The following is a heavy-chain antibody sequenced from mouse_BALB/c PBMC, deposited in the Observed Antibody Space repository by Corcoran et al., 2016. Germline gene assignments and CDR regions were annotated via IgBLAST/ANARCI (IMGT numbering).Heavy chain of an antibody. D-gene: IGHD3-1*01. V-gene: IGHV9-1*02. J-gene: IGHJ4*01. CDR1: GYTFTNYG. Sequence: QIQLVQSGPELKKPGETVMISCKASGYTFTNYGMNWVKQAPGKGLKWMGWINTYTGEPTYADDFKGRFAFSLETSASTAYLQINNLKNEDMATYFCARTLGDYAMDYWGQGTSVTVSS. CDR3: ARTLGDYAMDY. CDR2: INTYTGEP.